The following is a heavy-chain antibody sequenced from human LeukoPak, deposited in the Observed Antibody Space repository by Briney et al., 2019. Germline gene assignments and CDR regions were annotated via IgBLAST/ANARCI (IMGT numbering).Heavy chain of an antibody. D-gene: IGHD3-10*01. CDR2: IIPIFGTA. Sequence: GASVKVSCKASGGTFSSYAISWVRQAPGQGLEWMGGIIPIFGTANYAQKFQGRVTITADESTSTAYMELSSLRSEDTAVYYCAVCILDYYGSGSYYNGYYYYYMDVWGKGTTVTISS. CDR3: AVCILDYYGSGSYYNGYYYYYMDV. CDR1: GGTFSSYA. J-gene: IGHJ6*03. V-gene: IGHV1-69*13.